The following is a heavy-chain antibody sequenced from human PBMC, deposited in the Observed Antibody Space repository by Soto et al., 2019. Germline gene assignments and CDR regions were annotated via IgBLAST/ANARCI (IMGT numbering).Heavy chain of an antibody. CDR3: ARDKITGLFDY. V-gene: IGHV4-34*01. J-gene: IGHJ4*02. CDR1: GGNIRDYF. D-gene: IGHD2-8*02. CDR2: INHSRST. Sequence: AVYGGNIRDYFWRRISQTPGKGLEWIGEINHSRSTNYNPSLKSRVTISVDTSKDQFSLKLTSVTAAVTAVYYCARDKITGLFDYWGQATLVTVSS.